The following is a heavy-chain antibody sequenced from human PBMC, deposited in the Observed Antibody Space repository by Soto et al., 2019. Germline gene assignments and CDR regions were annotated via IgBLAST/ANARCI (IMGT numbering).Heavy chain of an antibody. D-gene: IGHD6-19*01. CDR2: VSYDGSNK. CDR1: EFTFSGYG. CDR3: ASSGLSYSSGWVLAAFDI. V-gene: IGHV3-30*03. J-gene: IGHJ3*02. Sequence: QVQLVESGGGVVQPGRSLRLSCAASEFTFSGYGMHWVRQAPGKGLEWVAVVSYDGSNKYYADSVKGRFTISRDNSKNTVYLQMNSLRAEDTAVYYCASSGLSYSSGWVLAAFDIWGQGTMVTVSS.